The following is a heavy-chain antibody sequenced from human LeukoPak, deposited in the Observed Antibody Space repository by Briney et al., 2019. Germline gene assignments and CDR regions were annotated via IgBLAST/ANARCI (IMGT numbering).Heavy chain of an antibody. V-gene: IGHV4-39*07. Sequence: SETLSLTCTVSGGSISSSSYYWGWIRQPPGKGLEWIGSIYYSGSTYYNPSLKSRVTISVDTSKNQFSLKLSSVTAADTAVYYCAREKKLGDNTIFGVVIIDYYYYMDVWGKGTTVTVSS. J-gene: IGHJ6*03. CDR2: IYYSGST. CDR3: AREKKLGDNTIFGVVIIDYYYYMDV. D-gene: IGHD3-3*01. CDR1: GGSISSSSYY.